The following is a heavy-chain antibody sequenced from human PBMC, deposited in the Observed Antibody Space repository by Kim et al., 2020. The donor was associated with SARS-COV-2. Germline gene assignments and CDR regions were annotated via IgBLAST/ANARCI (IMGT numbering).Heavy chain of an antibody. CDR1: GFTFSSYA. J-gene: IGHJ4*02. D-gene: IGHD1-26*01. Sequence: GGSLRLSCAASGFTFSSYAMSWVRQAPGKGLEWVSAISGSGGSKYYADSVKGRFTISRDNSKNTLYLQMNSLRAEDTAVYYCAKVGKEDGSYGYWGQGTLVPVSS. CDR3: AKVGKEDGSYGY. CDR2: ISGSGGSK. V-gene: IGHV3-23*01.